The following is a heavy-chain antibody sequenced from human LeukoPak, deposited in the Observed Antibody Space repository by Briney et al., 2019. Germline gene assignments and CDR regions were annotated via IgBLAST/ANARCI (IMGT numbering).Heavy chain of an antibody. CDR3: ARPLWFGDTGDY. Sequence: PGGSLRLSCAASGFTSRSYEMNWVRQAPGKGLEWVSYISSSGSTIYYADSVKGRFTISRDSAKNSLYLQMNSLRAEDTAVYYCARPLWFGDTGDYWGQGTLVTVSS. CDR2: ISSSGSTI. CDR1: GFTSRSYE. J-gene: IGHJ4*02. V-gene: IGHV3-48*03. D-gene: IGHD3-10*01.